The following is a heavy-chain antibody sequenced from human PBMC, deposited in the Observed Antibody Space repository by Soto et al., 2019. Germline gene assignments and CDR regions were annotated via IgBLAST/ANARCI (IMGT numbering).Heavy chain of an antibody. J-gene: IGHJ6*03. CDR2: IIPILGIA. CDR3: ATEGETGYYYSYYMDV. Sequence: QVQLVQSGAEVKKPGSSVKVSCKASGGTFSSYTISWVRQAPGQGLEWMGRIIPILGIANYAQKFQGRVTSTADKSTSTAYMELSSLRSEDTAVYYCATEGETGYYYSYYMDVWGKGTTVTVSS. CDR1: GGTFSSYT. V-gene: IGHV1-69*02.